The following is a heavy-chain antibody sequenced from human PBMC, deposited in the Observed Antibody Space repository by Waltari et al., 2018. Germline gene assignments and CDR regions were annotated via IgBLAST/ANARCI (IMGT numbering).Heavy chain of an antibody. D-gene: IGHD1-7*01. CDR1: GYTFTGYY. CDR2: INPNSGGT. V-gene: IGHV1-2*06. Sequence: QVQLVQSGAEVKKPGASVKVSCKASGYTFTGYYMHWVRQAPGQGLEWMGRINPNSGGTNYAQKFQGRFTMTRDTSISTADMELSRLRSDDTAVYSCARDIGTGTSVAFDIWGQGTMVTVSS. CDR3: ARDIGTGTSVAFDI. J-gene: IGHJ3*02.